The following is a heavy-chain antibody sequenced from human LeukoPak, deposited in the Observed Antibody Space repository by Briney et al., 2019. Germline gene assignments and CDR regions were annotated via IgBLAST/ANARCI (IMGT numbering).Heavy chain of an antibody. D-gene: IGHD2-2*01. Sequence: PGGSLRLSCAASGFTFSSYSMNWVRQAPGKGLEWVSYISSSSSTIYYADSVKGRFTISRDNAKNSLYLQMNSLRAEDTAVYYCARTALPAAIPSYFQHWGQGTLVTVSS. CDR1: GFTFSSYS. CDR3: ARTALPAAIPSYFQH. J-gene: IGHJ1*01. V-gene: IGHV3-48*01. CDR2: ISSSSSTI.